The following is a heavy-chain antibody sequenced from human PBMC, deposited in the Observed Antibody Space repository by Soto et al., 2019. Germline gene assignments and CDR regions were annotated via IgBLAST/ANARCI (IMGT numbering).Heavy chain of an antibody. D-gene: IGHD4-17*01. V-gene: IGHV1-46*01. CDR2: INPSGGST. CDR1: GYTFTSYY. J-gene: IGHJ2*01. CDR3: ARDSRRTTLGGPYGAYAWYFDL. Sequence: ASVKVSCKASGYTFTSYYMHWVRQAPGQGLEWMGIINPSGGSTSYAQKFQGRVTMTSDTSTRTVYMELSSLRSEDTAVYYCARDSRRTTLGGPYGAYAWYFDLWGRGSVVTGSS.